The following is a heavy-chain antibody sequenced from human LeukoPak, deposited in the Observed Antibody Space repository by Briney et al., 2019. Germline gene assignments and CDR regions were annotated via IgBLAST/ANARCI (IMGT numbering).Heavy chain of an antibody. J-gene: IGHJ6*02. CDR3: ARVSTGYCSGGSCYFYYYGMDV. CDR1: GGTFSSYA. CDR2: IIPILSIA. D-gene: IGHD2-15*01. Sequence: SVKVSCKASGGTFSSYAISWVRQAPGQGLEWMGRIIPILSIANYAQKLQGRVTITADKSTSTAYMELSSLRSEDTAVYYCARVSTGYCSGGSCYFYYYGMDVWGQGTTVTVSS. V-gene: IGHV1-69*04.